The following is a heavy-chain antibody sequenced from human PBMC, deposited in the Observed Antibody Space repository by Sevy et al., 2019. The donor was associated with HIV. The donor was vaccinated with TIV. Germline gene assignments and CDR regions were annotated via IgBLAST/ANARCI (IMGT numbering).Heavy chain of an antibody. D-gene: IGHD4-4*01. CDR3: AKGGSPPSTAITHSYYYYYGMDV. Sequence: GGSLRLSCAASGFTFSSYAMSWVRQAPGKGLEWVSAISGSGGSTYYADSVKGRFTISRDNSKNTLYLQMNSLRAEDTAVYYCAKGGSPPSTAITHSYYYYYGMDVWGQGTTVTVSS. CDR1: GFTFSSYA. J-gene: IGHJ6*02. CDR2: ISGSGGST. V-gene: IGHV3-23*01.